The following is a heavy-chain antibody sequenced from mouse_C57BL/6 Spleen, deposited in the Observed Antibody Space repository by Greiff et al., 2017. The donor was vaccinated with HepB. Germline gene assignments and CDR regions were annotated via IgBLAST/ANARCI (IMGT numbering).Heavy chain of an antibody. CDR1: GYTFTSYW. CDR3: ARGGSSYEDWYFDV. D-gene: IGHD1-1*01. J-gene: IGHJ1*03. CDR2: IDPSDSYT. Sequence: VQLQQPGAELVMPGASVKLSCKASGYTFTSYWMHWVKQRPGQGLEWIGEIDPSDSYTNYNQKFKGKSTLTVDKSSSTAYMQLSSLTSEDSAVYYCARGGSSYEDWYFDVWGTGTTVTVSS. V-gene: IGHV1-69*01.